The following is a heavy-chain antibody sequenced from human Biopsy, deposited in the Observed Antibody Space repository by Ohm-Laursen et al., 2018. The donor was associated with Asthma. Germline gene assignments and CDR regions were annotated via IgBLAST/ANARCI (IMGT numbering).Heavy chain of an antibody. Sequence: TLSLTCTVSGGSVSTGSYYWSWIRQPPGKGLEWLGYIHYTGRDNYNPSLKSRVTISVDTSKNQFSLRLNSVTTADTAVYYCARGPNYHGSGRAPIGMDVWGQGTTVTVSS. V-gene: IGHV4-61*01. CDR3: ARGPNYHGSGRAPIGMDV. J-gene: IGHJ6*02. CDR2: IHYTGRD. D-gene: IGHD3-10*01. CDR1: GGSVSTGSYY.